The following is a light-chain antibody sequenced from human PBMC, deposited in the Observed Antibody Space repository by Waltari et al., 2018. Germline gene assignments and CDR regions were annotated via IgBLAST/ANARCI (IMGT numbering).Light chain of an antibody. CDR3: QQYNTYSS. Sequence: DIQMTQSPSTLSASVGDTITITCRASQSISNYLAGYQQKPGKAPKLLIYKASSSGSGVPSRFSGSGAGTEFTLTISSLQPDDFATYYCQQYNTYSSFGQGTKLEIK. CDR1: QSISNY. J-gene: IGKJ2*03. V-gene: IGKV1-5*03. CDR2: KAS.